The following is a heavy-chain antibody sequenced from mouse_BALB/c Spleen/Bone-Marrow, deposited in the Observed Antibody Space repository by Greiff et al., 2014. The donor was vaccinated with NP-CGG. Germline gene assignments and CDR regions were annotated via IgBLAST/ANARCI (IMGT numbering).Heavy chain of an antibody. CDR1: GYTFTDYN. J-gene: IGHJ1*01. D-gene: IGHD1-1*02. CDR2: TYPYNGGT. V-gene: IGHV1S29*02. Sequence: VQLQQSGPELVKPGASVKISCKASGYTFTDYNMHWVKQSHGKSLEWIGYTYPYNGGTGYNQKFKSKATLTVDNSSSTAYMELRSLTSEDSAVYYCARELSWYFDVWGAGTTVTVSS. CDR3: ARELSWYFDV.